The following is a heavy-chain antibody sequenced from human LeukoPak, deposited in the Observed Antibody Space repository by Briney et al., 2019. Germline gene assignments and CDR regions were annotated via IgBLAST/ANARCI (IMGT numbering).Heavy chain of an antibody. CDR1: GYSFTGYW. CDR2: IYPGDSDT. D-gene: IGHD3-10*01. V-gene: IGHV5-51*01. Sequence: GESLKISCKGSGYSFTGYWIGWVRQMPGKGLEWMGIIYPGDSDTRYSPSFQGQVTISADKSISTAYLQWSSLKASDSAMYYCARSQGAYGSGSYYTYWGQGTLVTVSS. CDR3: ARSQGAYGSGSYYTY. J-gene: IGHJ4*02.